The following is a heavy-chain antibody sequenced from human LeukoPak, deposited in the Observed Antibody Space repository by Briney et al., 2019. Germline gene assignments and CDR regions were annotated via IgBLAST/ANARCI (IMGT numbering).Heavy chain of an antibody. CDR2: ISSSSSYI. V-gene: IGHV3-21*01. D-gene: IGHD1-1*01. Sequence: PGGSLRLSCAASGFAFSSYSMNWVRQAPGKGLEWVSSISSSSSYIYYADSVKGRFTISRDNPKNTLYLQMNSLRPEDTAVYCCAKTSSTKSLYNFFDPWGQGTLVTVSS. CDR1: GFAFSSYS. CDR3: AKTSSTKSLYNFFDP. J-gene: IGHJ5*02.